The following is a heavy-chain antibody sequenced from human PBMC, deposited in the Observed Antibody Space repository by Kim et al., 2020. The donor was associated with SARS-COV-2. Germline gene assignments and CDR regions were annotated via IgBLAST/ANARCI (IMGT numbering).Heavy chain of an antibody. D-gene: IGHD3-16*01. CDR3: ARDWGKAGRYYYYGMDV. V-gene: IGHV3-30*01. Sequence: GKGRFTISRDNSKNTLYLQMNSLRAEDTAVYYCARDWGKAGRYYYYGMDVWGQGTTVTVSS. J-gene: IGHJ6*02.